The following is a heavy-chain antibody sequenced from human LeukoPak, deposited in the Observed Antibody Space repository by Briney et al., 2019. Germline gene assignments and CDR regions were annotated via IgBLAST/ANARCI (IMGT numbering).Heavy chain of an antibody. V-gene: IGHV3-30*18. D-gene: IGHD1-26*01. CDR3: AKDHSIVGASAFDY. CDR2: ISYDGVYK. Sequence: GGSLRLSCTASGFTFSTYGMHWVRQAPGKGLEWVAVISYDGVYKYYADSVKGRFTISRDNSKNRLYLEMNSLRAEDTAIYSCAKDHSIVGASAFDYWGRGTLVTVSS. J-gene: IGHJ4*02. CDR1: GFTFSTYG.